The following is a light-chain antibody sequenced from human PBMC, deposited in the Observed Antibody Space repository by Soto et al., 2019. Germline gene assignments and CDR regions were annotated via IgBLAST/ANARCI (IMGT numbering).Light chain of an antibody. CDR2: YDD. V-gene: IGLV1-36*01. CDR1: SSNIGSNA. CDR3: AAWDDSLNGYV. J-gene: IGLJ1*01. Sequence: QSVLTQPPSVSEAPRQRVTISCSGSSSNIGSNAVNWYQQLPGKAPKLLIYYDDLLPSGVSDRFSGSKSGTSASLAISGLQSEDEADYYCAAWDDSLNGYVFGTGTKVTV.